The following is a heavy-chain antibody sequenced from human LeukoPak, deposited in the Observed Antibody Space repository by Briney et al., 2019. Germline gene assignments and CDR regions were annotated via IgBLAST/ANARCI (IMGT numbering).Heavy chain of an antibody. CDR3: ARQDLVVGGPYDY. CDR1: GGSISTYY. Sequence: PSETLSLTCAVSGGSISTYYWSWIRLPPGKGLEWIGYIHYTGGTDCNPPLKSRVTISVDTSKNQFSLKLSSVTAADTAVYYCARQDLVVGGPYDYWGQGILVTVSS. J-gene: IGHJ4*02. V-gene: IGHV4-59*01. CDR2: IHYTGGT. D-gene: IGHD2-2*01.